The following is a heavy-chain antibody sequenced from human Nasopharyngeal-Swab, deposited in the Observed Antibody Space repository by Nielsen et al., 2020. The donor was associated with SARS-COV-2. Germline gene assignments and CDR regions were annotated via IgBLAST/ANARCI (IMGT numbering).Heavy chain of an antibody. CDR3: AAYSSGWVDY. J-gene: IGHJ4*02. D-gene: IGHD6-19*01. CDR2: IDWDDDK. Sequence: SGPTLVKPTQTLTLTCTFSGFSLSPSGMRVSWIRQPPGKALEWLARIDWDDDKFYSTSLKTRLTISKDTSKNQVVLTMTNMDPVDTATYYCAAYSSGWVDYWGQGTLVTVSS. CDR1: GFSLSPSGMR. V-gene: IGHV2-70*04.